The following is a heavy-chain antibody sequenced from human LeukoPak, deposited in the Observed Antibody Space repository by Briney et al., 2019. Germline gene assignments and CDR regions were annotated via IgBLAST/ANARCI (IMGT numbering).Heavy chain of an antibody. Sequence: GGSLRLSCAASGFTFSSYDMHWVRQATGKGLEWVSAIGTAGDTYYPGSVKGRFTISRENAKNSLYLQMNSLRAGDTAVYYRARALLPLWYFDLWGRGTLVTVSS. CDR2: IGTAGDT. V-gene: IGHV3-13*01. CDR3: ARALLPLWYFDL. J-gene: IGHJ2*01. CDR1: GFTFSSYD. D-gene: IGHD2-15*01.